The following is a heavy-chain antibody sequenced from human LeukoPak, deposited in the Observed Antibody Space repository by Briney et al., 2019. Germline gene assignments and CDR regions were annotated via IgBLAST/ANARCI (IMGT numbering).Heavy chain of an antibody. CDR1: GFTFDDYA. CDR2: ISWNSGSI. Sequence: GGSLRLSCAASGFTFDDYAMHWVRQAPGKGLEWVSGISWNSGSIGYADSVKGRFTISRDNAKNSLYLQMNSLRAEDTALYYCAKDPSGAAMVPGYYDYWGQGTLVTVSS. CDR3: AKDPSGAAMVPGYYDY. V-gene: IGHV3-9*01. D-gene: IGHD3-9*01. J-gene: IGHJ4*02.